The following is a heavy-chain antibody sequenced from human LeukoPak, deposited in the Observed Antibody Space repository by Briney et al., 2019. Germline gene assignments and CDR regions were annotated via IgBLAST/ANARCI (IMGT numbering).Heavy chain of an antibody. CDR2: IYSGGST. CDR1: GFTFSSYS. D-gene: IGHD3-16*01. CDR3: ARDTFGGVSNY. J-gene: IGHJ4*02. Sequence: GGSLRLSCAASGFTFSSYSMNWVRQALGKGLEWVSVIYSGGSTYYADSVKGRFTISRDNSKNTLYLQMNSLRAEDTAKYYCARDTFGGVSNYWGQGSLVTVSA. V-gene: IGHV3-53*01.